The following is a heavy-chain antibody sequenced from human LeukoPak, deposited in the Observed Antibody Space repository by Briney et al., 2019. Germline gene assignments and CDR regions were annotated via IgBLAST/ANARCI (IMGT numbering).Heavy chain of an antibody. Sequence: GGSLRLSCAASGFTFSSHAMHWVRQAPGKGLEWVAVISYDGSNKYYADSVKGRFTNSRDNSKNTLYLQMNSLRAEDTAVYYCARDPAYGSSILNWFAPWGQGTLVTVSS. CDR3: ARDPAYGSSILNWFAP. V-gene: IGHV3-30*04. CDR2: ISYDGSNK. J-gene: IGHJ5*02. D-gene: IGHD2-2*01. CDR1: GFTFSSHA.